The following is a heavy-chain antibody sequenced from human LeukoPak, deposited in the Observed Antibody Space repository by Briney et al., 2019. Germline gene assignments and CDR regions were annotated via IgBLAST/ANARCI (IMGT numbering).Heavy chain of an antibody. D-gene: IGHD3-10*01. V-gene: IGHV3-23*01. Sequence: GGSLRLSCAASGFTFSSYAMSWVRQAPGKGLEWVSAISGSGGSTYYADSVKGRFTISRDNSKNTLYLQMNSLRAEDTAVYCCAKRGVRHYGMDVWGQGTTVTVSS. CDR2: ISGSGGST. CDR1: GFTFSSYA. CDR3: AKRGVRHYGMDV. J-gene: IGHJ6*02.